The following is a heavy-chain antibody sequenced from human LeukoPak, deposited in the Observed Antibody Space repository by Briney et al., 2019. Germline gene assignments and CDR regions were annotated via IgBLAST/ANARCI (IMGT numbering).Heavy chain of an antibody. V-gene: IGHV1-2*02. J-gene: IGHJ4*02. CDR3: ARGQQWLEAFDY. Sequence: ASVKVSCKTPGYTFTCYYIHWVRQAPGQGLEWMGWVNPNSGGTHCAQKFQGRVTMTRDTSINTVYMALNWLTSDDTAVYYCARGQQWLEAFDYWGLGTLVTVSS. CDR2: VNPNSGGT. D-gene: IGHD6-19*01. CDR1: GYTFTCYY.